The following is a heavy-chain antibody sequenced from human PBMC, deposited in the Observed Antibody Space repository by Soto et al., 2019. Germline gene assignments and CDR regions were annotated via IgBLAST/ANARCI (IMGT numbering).Heavy chain of an antibody. J-gene: IGHJ4*02. Sequence: QVQLVQSGAEVKKPGASVNISCKASGYSFTGYGISWVRQAPGQGLEWMGWISGYNGHIDYAQKFQGRVSMTTATSTKTAYMEMRSPRSDDTAKYYCARVLQWSTPDYWGQGSLVTVSS. CDR1: GYSFTGYG. V-gene: IGHV1-18*01. CDR3: ARVLQWSTPDY. D-gene: IGHD6-19*01. CDR2: ISGYNGHI.